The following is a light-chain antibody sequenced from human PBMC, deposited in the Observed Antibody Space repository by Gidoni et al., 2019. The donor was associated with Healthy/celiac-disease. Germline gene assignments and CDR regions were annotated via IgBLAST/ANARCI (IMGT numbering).Light chain of an antibody. Sequence: SYVLTQPPPGSVAPGQAARITWGGNNIGSKSVHWYQQKPGQAPVLVVYDDSDRPSGIPERFSGSNSGNTATLTISRVEAGDEADYYCQVWDSSSDHSVVFGGGTKLTVL. J-gene: IGLJ2*01. V-gene: IGLV3-21*02. CDR3: QVWDSSSDHSVV. CDR1: NIGSKS. CDR2: DDS.